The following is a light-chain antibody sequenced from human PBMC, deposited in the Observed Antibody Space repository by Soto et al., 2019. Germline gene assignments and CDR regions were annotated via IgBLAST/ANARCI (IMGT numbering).Light chain of an antibody. J-gene: IGKJ1*01. CDR1: QSVSSSY. CDR3: QQYGSSPRT. CDR2: GAS. V-gene: IGKV3-20*01. Sequence: EAGLTQSPSTLSLAPGNRAALSCRASQSVSSSYLAWYQQKPGQAPRLLIYGASSRATGIPDRFSGSGSGTDFTLTISRLEPEDFAVYYCQQYGSSPRTFGQGTKVDI.